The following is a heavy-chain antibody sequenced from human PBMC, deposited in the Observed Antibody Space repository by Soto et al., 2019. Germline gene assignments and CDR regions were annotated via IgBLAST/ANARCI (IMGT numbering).Heavy chain of an antibody. D-gene: IGHD3-10*01. CDR1: GYTFTSYD. V-gene: IGHV1-8*01. CDR2: MNPNSGNT. J-gene: IGHJ3*02. CDR3: SRISRGGSWSYNDAFDT. Sequence: QVQLVQSGAEVKKPGASVKVSCKASGYTFTSYDINWVRQATGQGPEWMGWMNPNSGNTGYAQKFQGRVTMTRNTSITTAYRELSRLRSEDKAVYYCSRISRGGSWSYNDAFDTWGQGTMVTVSS.